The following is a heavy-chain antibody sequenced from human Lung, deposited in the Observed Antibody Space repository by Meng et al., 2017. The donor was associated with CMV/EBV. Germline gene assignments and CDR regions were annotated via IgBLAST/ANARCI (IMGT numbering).Heavy chain of an antibody. Sequence: GESLKISCAASGFTFSSYAMHWVRQAPGKGLEWVAVISYDGSNKYYADSVKGRFTISRDNSKNTLYLQMNSLRAEDTAVYYCARGEHRIAVAGSASDIWGQGXMVTVSS. J-gene: IGHJ3*02. D-gene: IGHD6-19*01. CDR1: GFTFSSYA. CDR2: ISYDGSNK. V-gene: IGHV3-30-3*01. CDR3: ARGEHRIAVAGSASDI.